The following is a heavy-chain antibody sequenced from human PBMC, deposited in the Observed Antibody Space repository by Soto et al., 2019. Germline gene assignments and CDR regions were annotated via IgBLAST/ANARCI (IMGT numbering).Heavy chain of an antibody. CDR3: ARNRYDFWTGEEDYYYYVMEV. CDR2: INHSGST. V-gene: IGHV4-34*01. CDR1: GGSFSGYY. Sequence: QVQLQQWGAGLLKPSETLSLTCAVYGGSFSGYYWSWIRQPPGKGLEWIGEINHSGSTNYNPSLKSRVTISVDTSKNQFSLKLSSVTAADTAVYYCARNRYDFWTGEEDYYYYVMEVWGQGTTVTVSS. D-gene: IGHD3-3*01. J-gene: IGHJ6*02.